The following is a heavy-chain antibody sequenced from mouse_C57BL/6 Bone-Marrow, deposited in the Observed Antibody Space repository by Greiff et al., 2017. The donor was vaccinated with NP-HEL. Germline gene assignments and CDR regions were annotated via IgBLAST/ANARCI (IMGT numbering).Heavy chain of an antibody. Sequence: VQLQQSGAELVRPGASVKLSCTASGFNIKDYYMHWVKQRPDQGLEWIGWIDPGNGDTEYASKFQGKATITADTSSNTAYLQLSSLTSEDTAVYYCTTWGSSDYWGQGTTLTVSS. V-gene: IGHV14-4*01. D-gene: IGHD1-1*01. CDR3: TTWGSSDY. CDR1: GFNIKDYY. CDR2: IDPGNGDT. J-gene: IGHJ2*01.